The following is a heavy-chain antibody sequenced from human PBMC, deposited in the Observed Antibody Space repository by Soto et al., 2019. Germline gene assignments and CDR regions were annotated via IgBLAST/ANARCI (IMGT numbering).Heavy chain of an antibody. D-gene: IGHD3-3*01. CDR3: ARDSPFWREGYYYYGMDV. CDR1: GGSISSGGYY. Sequence: SETLSLTCTVSGGSISSGGYYWSWIRQHPGKGLEWIGYIYYSGSTYYNPSLKSRVTISVDTSKNQFSLELSSVTAADTAVYYCARDSPFWREGYYYYGMDVWGQGTTVTVSS. CDR2: IYYSGST. V-gene: IGHV4-31*03. J-gene: IGHJ6*02.